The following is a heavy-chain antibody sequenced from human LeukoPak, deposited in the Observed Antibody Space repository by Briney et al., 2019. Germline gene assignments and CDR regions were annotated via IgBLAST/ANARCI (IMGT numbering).Heavy chain of an antibody. D-gene: IGHD5-18*01. J-gene: IGHJ4*02. CDR3: ARDGMGYSYGYEDY. V-gene: IGHV1-18*01. Sequence: ASVKVSCKTSANTFSNYGISWVRQAPGQGLEWMGWISAYNGNTHYAQKLQGRVTMTTDTSTSTAYMELRSLRSDDTAVYYCARDGMGYSYGYEDYWGQGTLVTVSS. CDR2: ISAYNGNT. CDR1: ANTFSNYG.